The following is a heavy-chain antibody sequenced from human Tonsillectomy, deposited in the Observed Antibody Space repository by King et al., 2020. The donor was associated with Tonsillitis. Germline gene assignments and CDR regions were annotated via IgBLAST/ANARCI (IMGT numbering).Heavy chain of an antibody. V-gene: IGHV4-59*01. CDR3: AREVGAAGFDP. D-gene: IGHD1-26*01. CDR2: THYSGST. Sequence: VQLQESGPGLVKPLETLSLTCTVSGGSISSSYCSWIRQPPGKGLEWIGYTHYSGSTNYNPALKSRVTISVDTSKNQFSLKLSSVTAADTAVYYCAREVGAAGFDPWGQGTLVTVSS. J-gene: IGHJ5*02. CDR1: GGSISSSY.